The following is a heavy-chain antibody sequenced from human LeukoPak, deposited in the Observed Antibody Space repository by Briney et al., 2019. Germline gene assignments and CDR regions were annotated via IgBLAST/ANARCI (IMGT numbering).Heavy chain of an antibody. CDR3: ARLSNWGKFFNI. J-gene: IGHJ3*02. CDR2: IYYSGST. CDR1: GGSISSSSYY. V-gene: IGHV4-39*01. D-gene: IGHD7-27*01. Sequence: SETLSLTCTVSGGSISSSSYYWGWIRQPPGKGPEWIGSIYYSGSTYYNPSLKSRVTISVDTSKNQFSLKLSSVTAADTAVYYCARLSNWGKFFNIWGQGTMVTVSS.